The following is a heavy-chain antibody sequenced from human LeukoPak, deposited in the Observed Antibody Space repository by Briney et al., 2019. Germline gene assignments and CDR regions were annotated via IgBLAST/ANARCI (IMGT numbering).Heavy chain of an antibody. CDR2: ISAYNGNT. CDR3: ARTYYYDSRDAFDI. J-gene: IGHJ3*02. CDR1: GYTFTSYG. V-gene: IGHV1-18*01. D-gene: IGHD3-22*01. Sequence: ASAKVSCKASGYTFTSYGISWVRQAPGQGLEWMGWISAYNGNTNYAQKLQGRVTMTTDTSTSTAYMELRSLRSDDTAVYYCARTYYYDSRDAFDIWGLGTMVTVSS.